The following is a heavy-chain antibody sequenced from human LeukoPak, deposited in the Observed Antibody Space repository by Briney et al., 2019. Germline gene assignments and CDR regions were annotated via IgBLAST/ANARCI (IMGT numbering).Heavy chain of an antibody. CDR3: VRDLGGRSGH. Sequence: GGSLRLSCVASGFTFDDYAMHWVRQAPGKGLVWVSRINEDGSTTNHADSVKGRFTISRDNAKNTLYMQMNSLRAEDTAVYYCVRDLGGRSGHWGQGTLVTVSS. CDR2: INEDGSTT. D-gene: IGHD1-26*01. J-gene: IGHJ4*02. CDR1: GFTFDDYA. V-gene: IGHV3-74*01.